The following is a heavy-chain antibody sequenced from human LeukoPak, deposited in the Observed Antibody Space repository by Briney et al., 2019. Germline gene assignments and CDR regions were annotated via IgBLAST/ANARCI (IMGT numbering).Heavy chain of an antibody. D-gene: IGHD3-10*01. J-gene: IGHJ4*02. CDR2: ISYDGSNK. Sequence: GGSLRLSCAASGITFSSYAMHWVRQAPGKGLDWVAVISYDGSNKYYADAVKGRFTISRDNSKNTLSLQMSSLRPEDSAVYFCAKSLSSRGLIIPKTSRSFDYWGQGILVTVSS. CDR1: GITFSSYA. CDR3: AKSLSSRGLIIPKTSRSFDY. V-gene: IGHV3-30*04.